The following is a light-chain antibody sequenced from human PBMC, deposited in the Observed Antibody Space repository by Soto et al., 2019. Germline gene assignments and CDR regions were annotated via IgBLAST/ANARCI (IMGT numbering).Light chain of an antibody. Sequence: ETVLTQSPLSLPVTPGEPASISCRSSRNLLHSNGYYYLDWYLQKPGQSPQLLIYLGSNRASGVPDRFSGSGSGTDFTLTISRVEAEDVGVYFCAQGLATPFTFGGGTKVDI. CDR3: AQGLATPFT. V-gene: IGKV2-28*01. J-gene: IGKJ4*01. CDR2: LGS. CDR1: RNLLHSNGYYY.